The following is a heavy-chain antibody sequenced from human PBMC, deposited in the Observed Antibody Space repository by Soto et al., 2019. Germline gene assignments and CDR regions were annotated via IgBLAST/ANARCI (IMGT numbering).Heavy chain of an antibody. D-gene: IGHD3-9*01. CDR1: GGSFSGYY. CDR3: ARLEGLATISYYFDF. J-gene: IGHJ4*02. V-gene: IGHV4-34*01. CDR2: INHSGST. Sequence: WETLSLTCAVYGGSFSGYYWSWIRQPPGKGLEWIGEINHSGSTNYNPSLKSRVTISVDTSKNQFSLKLNSVTAADSAVYFCARLEGLATISYYFDFWGPGALVTVSS.